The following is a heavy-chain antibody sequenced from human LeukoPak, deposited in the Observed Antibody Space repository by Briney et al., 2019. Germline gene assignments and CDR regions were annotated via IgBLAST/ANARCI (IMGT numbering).Heavy chain of an antibody. CDR3: ATIVVPAANDYFYMDV. V-gene: IGHV4-61*02. Sequence: SQTLSLTCTVSGGSISSGSYYWTWIRQPAGKGLEWIGRIYTSGSTNYDPSLKSRVTISVDTSKNQFSPKLSSVTAADTAVYYCATIVVPAANDYFYMDVWGKGTTVTVSS. CDR2: IYTSGST. CDR1: GGSISSGSYY. D-gene: IGHD2-2*01. J-gene: IGHJ6*03.